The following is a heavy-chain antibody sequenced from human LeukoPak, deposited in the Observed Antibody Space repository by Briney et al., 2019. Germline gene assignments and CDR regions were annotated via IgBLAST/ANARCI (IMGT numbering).Heavy chain of an antibody. Sequence: GGSLRLSCAASGFTFSSYGMHWVRQAPGKGLEWVAVISYDGSNKYCADSVKGRFTISRDNSKNTLYLQMNSLRAEDTAVYYCARVGHLTVEGMDVWGQGTTVTVSS. J-gene: IGHJ6*02. CDR3: ARVGHLTVEGMDV. CDR2: ISYDGSNK. CDR1: GFTFSSYG. V-gene: IGHV3-30*19. D-gene: IGHD7-27*01.